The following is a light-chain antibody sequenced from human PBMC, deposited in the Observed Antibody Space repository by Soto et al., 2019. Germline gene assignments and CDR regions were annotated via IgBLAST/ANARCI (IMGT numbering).Light chain of an antibody. CDR3: QHYSNSPSLT. CDR1: QSVISSY. V-gene: IGKV3-20*01. Sequence: EIVLTQSPGTLSLSPGERATLSCRASQSVISSYLAWYQQRPVQAPRLLIYGASSRATGIPDRFSGSGSGTDFALTISRLEPEDFAVYYCQHYSNSPSLTFGGGTKVEIK. CDR2: GAS. J-gene: IGKJ4*01.